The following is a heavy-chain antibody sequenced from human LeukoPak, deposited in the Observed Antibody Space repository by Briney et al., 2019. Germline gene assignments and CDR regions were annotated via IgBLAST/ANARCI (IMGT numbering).Heavy chain of an antibody. Sequence: ASVKVSCKASGYTFTSYGISWVRQAPGQGLEWMGWSSGYNGNTNYAQKLQGRVTMTTDTSTSTAYMELRSLRSDDTAVYYCARFAVHRRLTVAGQFGLDYWGQGTLVTVSS. V-gene: IGHV1-18*01. J-gene: IGHJ4*02. D-gene: IGHD6-19*01. CDR1: GYTFTSYG. CDR3: ARFAVHRRLTVAGQFGLDY. CDR2: SSGYNGNT.